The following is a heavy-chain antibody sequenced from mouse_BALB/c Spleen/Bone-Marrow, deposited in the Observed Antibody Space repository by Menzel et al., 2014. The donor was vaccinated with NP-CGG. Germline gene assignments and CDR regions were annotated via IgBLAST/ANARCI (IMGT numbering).Heavy chain of an antibody. CDR2: IHPNSGNI. V-gene: IGHV1S130*01. Sequence: VQLQQSGSVLARPGASVRLSCKASGYTFTSSWMHWAKQRPGQGPEWIGEIHPNSGNINYNEKFKGKATLTVDTSSSMVYVDLSSLTSEDSAVYYCARHHRYAYYFDYWGQGTTLTVSS. J-gene: IGHJ2*01. CDR3: ARHHRYAYYFDY. D-gene: IGHD2-14*01. CDR1: GYTFTSSW.